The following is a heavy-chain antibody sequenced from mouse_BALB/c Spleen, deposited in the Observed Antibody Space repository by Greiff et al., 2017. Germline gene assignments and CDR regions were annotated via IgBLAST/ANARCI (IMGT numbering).Heavy chain of an antibody. Sequence: VQLVESGAELAKPGASVKMSCKASGYTFTSYWMHWVKQRPGQGLEWIGYINPSTGYTEYNQKFKDKATLTADKSSSTAYMRLSSLTSEDAAVYYCARWQYGNDFSYYAMDYWGQGTSGTVSS. CDR2: INPSTGYT. CDR1: GYTFTSYW. J-gene: IGHJ4*01. D-gene: IGHD2-10*02. CDR3: ARWQYGNDFSYYAMDY. V-gene: IGHV1-7*01.